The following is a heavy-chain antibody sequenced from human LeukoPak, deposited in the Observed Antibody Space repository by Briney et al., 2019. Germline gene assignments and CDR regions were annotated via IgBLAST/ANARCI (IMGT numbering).Heavy chain of an antibody. CDR1: GFPFSTYS. CDR3: ARSGSYRLDY. CDR2: ISGSSSTT. J-gene: IGHJ4*02. D-gene: IGHD1-26*01. V-gene: IGHV3-48*01. Sequence: GESLKISFAASGFPFSTYSMNWVRPAPGKGLEWVSYISGSSSTTYYADSVKGRFTISRDTAKNSLYLQMNSLRGEDTAVYYCARSGSYRLDYWGQGTLVTVSS.